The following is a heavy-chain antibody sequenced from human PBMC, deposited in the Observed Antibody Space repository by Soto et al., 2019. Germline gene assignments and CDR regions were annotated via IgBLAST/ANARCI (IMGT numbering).Heavy chain of an antibody. D-gene: IGHD6-19*01. Sequence: PGGSLRLSCAASGFTVSSNYMSWVRQAPGKGLEWVSVIYSGGSTYYADSVKGRFTISRDNSKNTLYLQMNSLRAEDTAVYYCARVPSIAVAGTSAFDIWGQGTVVTVS. J-gene: IGHJ3*02. CDR2: IYSGGST. CDR1: GFTVSSNY. CDR3: ARVPSIAVAGTSAFDI. V-gene: IGHV3-53*01.